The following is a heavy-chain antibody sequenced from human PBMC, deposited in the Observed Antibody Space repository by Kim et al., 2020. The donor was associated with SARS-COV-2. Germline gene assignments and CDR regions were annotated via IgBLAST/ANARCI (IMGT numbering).Heavy chain of an antibody. CDR2: IWYDGSNK. J-gene: IGHJ6*02. CDR1: GFTFSSYG. V-gene: IGHV3-33*01. Sequence: GGFLRLSCAASGFTFSSYGMHWVRQAPGKGLEWVAVIWYDGSNKYYADSVKGRFTISRDNSKNTLYLQMNSLRAEDTAVYYCARRRLDYYYYGMDVWGQGTTVTVSS. CDR3: ARRRLDYYYYGMDV. D-gene: IGHD6-19*01.